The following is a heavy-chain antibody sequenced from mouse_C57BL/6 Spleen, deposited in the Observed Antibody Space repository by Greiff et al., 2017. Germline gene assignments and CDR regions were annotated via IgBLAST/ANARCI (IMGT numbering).Heavy chain of an antibody. CDR3: ARSITTVASYAMDY. V-gene: IGHV1-82*01. CDR2: IYPGDGDT. CDR1: GYAFSSSW. J-gene: IGHJ4*01. Sequence: QVQLQQSGPELVKPGASVKISCKASGYAFSSSWMNWVKQRPGKGLEWIGRIYPGDGDTNYNGKVKGKATLTADKSSSTAYMQLSSLTSDDSAVYFCARSITTVASYAMDYWGQGTSVTVSS. D-gene: IGHD1-1*01.